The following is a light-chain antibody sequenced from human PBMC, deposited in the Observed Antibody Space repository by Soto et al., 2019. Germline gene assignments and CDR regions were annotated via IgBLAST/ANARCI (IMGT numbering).Light chain of an antibody. Sequence: DVVLTQSPLSLPVTLGQPASMSCRSSQSLEYSDGNTFLNRFHQRPGQSPRRLIYQVSNRDSGVPDRFTGSGSGTDFTLRISRVEAEDVGLYFCMQGTHWPWTFGRGTKVEI. V-gene: IGKV2-30*01. CDR2: QVS. CDR1: QSLEYSDGNTF. CDR3: MQGTHWPWT. J-gene: IGKJ1*01.